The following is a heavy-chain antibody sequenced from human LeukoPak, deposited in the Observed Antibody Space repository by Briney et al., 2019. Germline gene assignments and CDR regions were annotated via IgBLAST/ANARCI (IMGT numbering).Heavy chain of an antibody. V-gene: IGHV3-30-3*02. Sequence: PGRSLRLSCAASGFTFSSYAMHWVRQAPGKGLEWVAVISYDGSNKYYADSVKDRFTISRDNSKNTLYLQMNSLRAEDTAMYYCAKIPDTNYIMQHWGQGTLVTVSS. D-gene: IGHD2-8*01. CDR1: GFTFSSYA. CDR3: AKIPDTNYIMQH. J-gene: IGHJ1*01. CDR2: ISYDGSNK.